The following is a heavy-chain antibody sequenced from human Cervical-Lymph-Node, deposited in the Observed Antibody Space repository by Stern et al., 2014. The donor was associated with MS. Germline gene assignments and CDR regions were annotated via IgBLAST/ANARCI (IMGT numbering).Heavy chain of an antibody. J-gene: IGHJ3*02. CDR2: MNPNSGNT. CDR1: GYTFTSYD. Sequence: QDQLVQSGAEVKKPGASVKVSCKASGYTFTSYDINWVRQATGQGLEWMGWMNPNSGNTGYAQKFQGRVTMTRNTSISTAYMELSSLRSEDTAVYYCARGLRPYYDFWSGYYPPGVDAFDIWGQGTMVTVSS. V-gene: IGHV1-8*01. CDR3: ARGLRPYYDFWSGYYPPGVDAFDI. D-gene: IGHD3-3*01.